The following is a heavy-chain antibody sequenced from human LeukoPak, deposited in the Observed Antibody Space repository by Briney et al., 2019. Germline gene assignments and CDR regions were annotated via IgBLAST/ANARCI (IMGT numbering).Heavy chain of an antibody. Sequence: GASLKISCETSGYSFTTYWIGWVGQTPGTGLEWGGAIYPDDCDTRYRPSFQGQVALSADKSNRTGYFKGKCLKASDTGMYYCARQRGASGTVNWFDPWPQGTLVTVSS. CDR1: GYSFTTYW. CDR3: ARQRGASGTVNWFDP. CDR2: IYPDDCDT. V-gene: IGHV5-51*01. J-gene: IGHJ5*02. D-gene: IGHD3-10*01.